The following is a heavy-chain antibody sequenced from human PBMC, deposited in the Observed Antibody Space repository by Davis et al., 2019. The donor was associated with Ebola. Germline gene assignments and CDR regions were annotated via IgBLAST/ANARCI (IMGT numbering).Heavy chain of an antibody. D-gene: IGHD3-16*01. CDR3: VRGWGRSGLDV. CDR1: VDSLSSGG. V-gene: IGHV6-1*01. CDR2: TYYNSKWYS. Sequence: HSQTLSLTCAIYVDSLSSGGWTWICQSSSGGLEWLGGTYYNSKWYSGSAVSVKSRITINPEPSKNQLSLQLNSVTPEDTAVYYCVRGWGRSGLDVWGQGTTVTVSS. J-gene: IGHJ6*02.